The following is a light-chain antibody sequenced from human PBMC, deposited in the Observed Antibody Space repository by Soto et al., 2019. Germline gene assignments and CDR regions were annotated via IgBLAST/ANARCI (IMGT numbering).Light chain of an antibody. Sequence: EIVMPQSPATLSVSQGERATLSCRARQSVNSNLAWYRQKPGQAPRLLISDASTRATGVPARFSGSGSGTEFTLTSSSLQSEDSGIYYCQQYNFWPPLTFGGGTKVEIK. CDR1: QSVNSN. V-gene: IGKV3-15*01. J-gene: IGKJ4*01. CDR3: QQYNFWPPLT. CDR2: DAS.